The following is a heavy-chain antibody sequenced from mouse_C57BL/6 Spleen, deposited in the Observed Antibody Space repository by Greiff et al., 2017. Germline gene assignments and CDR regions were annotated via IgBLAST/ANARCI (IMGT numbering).Heavy chain of an antibody. D-gene: IGHD1-1*01. Sequence: QVQLQQSGAELARPGASVKMSCKASGYTFTSYTMHWVKQRPGQGLEWIGYINPSSGSTKYNQKFKDKATLTADKSASTAYMQLCSLTSEDSAVYYGARDYSGSSRYFDVWGTGTTFTVSS. CDR3: ARDYSGSSRYFDV. V-gene: IGHV1-4*01. CDR2: INPSSGST. CDR1: GYTFTSYT. J-gene: IGHJ1*03.